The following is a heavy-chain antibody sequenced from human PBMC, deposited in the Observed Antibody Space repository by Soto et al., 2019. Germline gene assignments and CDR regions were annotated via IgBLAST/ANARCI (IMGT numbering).Heavy chain of an antibody. J-gene: IGHJ5*02. Sequence: GGSLRLSCAASGFTVSSNYMSWVRQAPGKGLEWVSVIYSGGSTYYADSVKGRFTISRDNSKNTLYLQMNSLRAEDTAVYYCARVSYYGSGSYYTARGWLDPRGQGTLVTVSS. CDR2: IYSGGST. D-gene: IGHD3-10*01. CDR1: GFTVSSNY. CDR3: ARVSYYGSGSYYTARGWLDP. V-gene: IGHV3-66*01.